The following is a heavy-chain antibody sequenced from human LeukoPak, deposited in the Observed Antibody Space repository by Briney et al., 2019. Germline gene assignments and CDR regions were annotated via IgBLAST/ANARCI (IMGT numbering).Heavy chain of an antibody. CDR3: ALSGYSSSSIGYYFDY. Sequence: GASVKVSCKASGYTFTSYAMNWVRQAPGQGLEWMGIINPNSGNTGYAQKFQGRVTITRNTSISTAYMELSSLRSEDTAVYYCALSGYSSSSIGYYFDYWGQGTLVTVSS. CDR2: INPNSGNT. J-gene: IGHJ4*02. CDR1: GYTFTSYA. V-gene: IGHV1-8*03. D-gene: IGHD6-6*01.